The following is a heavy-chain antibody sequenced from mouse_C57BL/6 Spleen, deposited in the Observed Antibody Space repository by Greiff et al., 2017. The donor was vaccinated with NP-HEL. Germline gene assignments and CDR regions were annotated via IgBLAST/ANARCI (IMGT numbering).Heavy chain of an antibody. D-gene: IGHD1-1*01. Sequence: EVKLMESGPELVKPGASVKISCKASGYSFTGYYMNWVKQSPEKSLEWIGEINPSTGGTTYNQKFKAKATLTVDKSSSTAYMQLKSLTSEDSAVYYCAREEITTVVAADYYAMDYWGQGTSVTVSS. CDR2: INPSTGGT. CDR1: GYSFTGYY. CDR3: AREEITTVVAADYYAMDY. J-gene: IGHJ4*01. V-gene: IGHV1-42*01.